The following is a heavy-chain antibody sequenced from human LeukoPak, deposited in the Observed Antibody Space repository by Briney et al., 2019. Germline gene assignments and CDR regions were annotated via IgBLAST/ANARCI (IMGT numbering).Heavy chain of an antibody. CDR1: GFTFDDYA. J-gene: IGHJ6*03. D-gene: IGHD5-18*01. V-gene: IGHV3-20*04. CDR2: INWNGGMT. CDR3: ARGSVQLWLRDTYYYMDV. Sequence: GGCLRLSCAASGFTFDDYAMNWVGQVPGRGLEWVSGINWNGGMTEYADSVKEGFTISRQNTKNSLYLYMNNLGGEDTALYFCARGSVQLWLRDTYYYMDVWGKGTTVTVSS.